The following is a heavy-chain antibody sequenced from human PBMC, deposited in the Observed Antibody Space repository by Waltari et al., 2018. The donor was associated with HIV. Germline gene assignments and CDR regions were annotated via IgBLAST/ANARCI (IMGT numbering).Heavy chain of an antibody. D-gene: IGHD3-22*01. V-gene: IGHV2-70*01. CDR1: GFSLSTSGMC. CDR3: ARIRYYYDNSDYYLFDY. Sequence: QVTFRESGPALVKPTQTLTLTCTFSGFSLSTSGMCVSWIRQPPGKALEWLALIDWDDDKYYSTSLKTRLTISKDTSKNQVVLTMTNVDPVDTATYYCARIRYYYDNSDYYLFDYWGQGTLVTVSS. J-gene: IGHJ4*02. CDR2: IDWDDDK.